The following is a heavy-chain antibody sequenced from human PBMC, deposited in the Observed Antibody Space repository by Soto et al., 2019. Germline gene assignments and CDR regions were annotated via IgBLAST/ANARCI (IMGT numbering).Heavy chain of an antibody. CDR3: ARDLYYYGSGSYPYYYYGMDV. Sequence: QVQLVESGGGLVKPGGSLRLSCAASGFTFSDYYMSWIRQAPGKGLEWVSYISSSGSTIYYADSVKGRFTISRDNAKNSLYLQMNSLRAEDTAVYYCARDLYYYGSGSYPYYYYGMDVWGQGTTVTVSS. V-gene: IGHV3-11*01. D-gene: IGHD3-10*01. J-gene: IGHJ6*02. CDR1: GFTFSDYY. CDR2: ISSSGSTI.